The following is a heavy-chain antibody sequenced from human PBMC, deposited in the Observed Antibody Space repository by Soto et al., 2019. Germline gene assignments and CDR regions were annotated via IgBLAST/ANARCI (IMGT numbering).Heavy chain of an antibody. CDR2: IRYNGGNK. J-gene: IGHJ4*02. D-gene: IGHD2-2*02. CDR1: GFTFSSYA. CDR3: VRLNCSSNSCYSDY. Sequence: GGSLRLSCAASGFTFSSYAMSWVRQAPGKGLEWVAAIRYNGGNKYYADSVKGRFTISRDNSKNTLYLQMNSLRAEDTAVFYCVRLNCSSNSCYSDYWGPGTLVTVSS. V-gene: IGHV3-23*01.